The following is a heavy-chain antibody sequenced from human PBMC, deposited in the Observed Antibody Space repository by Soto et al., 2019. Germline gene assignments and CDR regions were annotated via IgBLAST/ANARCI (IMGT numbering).Heavy chain of an antibody. J-gene: IGHJ4*02. CDR1: GFTFSSYG. CDR3: AKDLYYYDSSGYIDY. CDR2: ISYDGSNK. V-gene: IGHV3-30*18. D-gene: IGHD3-22*01. Sequence: GGSLRLSCAASGFTFSSYGMHWVRQAPGKGLEWVAVISYDGSNKYYADSVKGRFTISRDNSKNTLYLQMNSLRAEDTAVYYCAKDLYYYDSSGYIDYWGQGTLVTVSS.